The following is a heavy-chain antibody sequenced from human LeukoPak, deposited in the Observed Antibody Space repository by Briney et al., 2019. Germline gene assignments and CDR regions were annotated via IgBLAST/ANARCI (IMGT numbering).Heavy chain of an antibody. Sequence: GESLKISCEGSGGSFTKFWIGWVRQMPGKGLELMGIIYPADSDTRYSPSFQGQVTISADKSISTAYLQWSSLKTSDTAMYYCARHIRGGYCSGGSCYSDYYYYMDVWGKGTTVTVSS. V-gene: IGHV5-51*01. D-gene: IGHD2-15*01. CDR3: ARHIRGGYCSGGSCYSDYYYYMDV. CDR2: IYPADSDT. J-gene: IGHJ6*03. CDR1: GGSFTKFW.